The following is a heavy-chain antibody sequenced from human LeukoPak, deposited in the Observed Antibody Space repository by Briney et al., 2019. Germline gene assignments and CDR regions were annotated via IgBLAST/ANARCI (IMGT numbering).Heavy chain of an antibody. CDR1: GFTFSSYW. CDR2: IKQDRSEK. Sequence: GGSLRLSCAASGFTFSSYWMSWVRQAPGKGLEWVANIKQDRSEKYYVDSVKGRFTISRDNAKNSLYLQMNSLRAEDTAVYYCARDPLDYDSSGYTDYWGQGTLVTVSS. J-gene: IGHJ4*02. D-gene: IGHD3-22*01. CDR3: ARDPLDYDSSGYTDY. V-gene: IGHV3-7*01.